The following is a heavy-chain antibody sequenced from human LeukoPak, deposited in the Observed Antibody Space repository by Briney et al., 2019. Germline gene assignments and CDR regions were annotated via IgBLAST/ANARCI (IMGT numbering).Heavy chain of an antibody. CDR2: ISGYNGDT. Sequence: ASVKVSCKASGYTFKTYGITWVRQAPGQGLEWMGWISGYNGDTNYAQKFQGRVTMTTDTFTSTAYMELRRLRYDDTAVYYCAGEEPVLGGTLVAYWGQEPLVTVSS. V-gene: IGHV1-18*01. D-gene: IGHD1-26*01. J-gene: IGHJ4*02. CDR1: GYTFKTYG. CDR3: AGEEPVLGGTLVAY.